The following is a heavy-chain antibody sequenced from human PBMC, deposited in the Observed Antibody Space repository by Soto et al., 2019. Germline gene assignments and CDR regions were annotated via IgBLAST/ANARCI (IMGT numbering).Heavy chain of an antibody. CDR2: INTDGSII. Sequence: GGSLSLSCAASGLLFSNYKMHWVRQAPGKGLVWVSRINTDGSIIDYADSVKGRFTVSRDNAKNTLYLQMNSLRADDTAVYYCARDTDGLHYWGQGTLVTVSS. CDR1: GLLFSNYK. CDR3: ARDTDGLHY. V-gene: IGHV3-74*01. J-gene: IGHJ4*02.